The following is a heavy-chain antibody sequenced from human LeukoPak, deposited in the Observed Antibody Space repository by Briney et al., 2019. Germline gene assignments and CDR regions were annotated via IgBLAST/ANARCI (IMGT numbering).Heavy chain of an antibody. CDR3: ARERGLWPTYDYCMDV. CDR2: IYYSGST. J-gene: IGHJ6*03. D-gene: IGHD3-16*01. Sequence: SETLSLTCTVSGGSINSYYWTWIRQPPGKGLEWIGYIYYSGSTNYNPPLKSRVTISVDTSKNQFSLTLSSVTAADTAVYYCARERGLWPTYDYCMDVWGKGTTVTVSS. CDR1: GGSINSYY. V-gene: IGHV4-59*01.